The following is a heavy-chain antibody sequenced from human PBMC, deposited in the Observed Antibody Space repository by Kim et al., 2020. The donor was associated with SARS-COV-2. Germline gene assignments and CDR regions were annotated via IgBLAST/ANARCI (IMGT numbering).Heavy chain of an antibody. CDR3: ASLSFYDFWSGSRPGFMDV. D-gene: IGHD3-3*01. Sequence: WVRKAPGEGLGWVSSISSSSSYIYYADSVKGRFTISRDNAKNSLYLQMNSLRAEDTAVYYCASLSFYDFWSGSRPGFMDVWGQGTTVTV. V-gene: IGHV3-21*01. J-gene: IGHJ6*02. CDR2: ISSSSSYI.